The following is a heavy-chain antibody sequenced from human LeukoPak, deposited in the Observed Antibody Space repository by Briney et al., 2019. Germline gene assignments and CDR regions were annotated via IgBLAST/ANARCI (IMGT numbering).Heavy chain of an antibody. CDR3: ARDPTGYDSSGYYYFLNGMDV. Sequence: GGSLRLSCAASGFTFSDFYMTWIRQAPGKGLEWVSYSSNGGSTIYYADSVKGRFTISRDNAKNSLYLQMNSLRAEDTAVYYCARDPTGYDSSGYYYFLNGMDVWGQGTTVTVSS. J-gene: IGHJ6*02. CDR2: SSNGGSTI. CDR1: GFTFSDFY. D-gene: IGHD3-22*01. V-gene: IGHV3-11*01.